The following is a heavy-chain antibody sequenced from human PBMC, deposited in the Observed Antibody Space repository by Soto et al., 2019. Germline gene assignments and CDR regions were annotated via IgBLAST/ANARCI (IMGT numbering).Heavy chain of an antibody. CDR3: ARDSEGVVVVAATPTYYYYMDV. J-gene: IGHJ6*03. CDR1: GFTFSSYS. CDR2: ISSSSSYI. D-gene: IGHD2-15*01. V-gene: IGHV3-21*01. Sequence: LSCAASGFTFSSYSMNWVRQAPGKGLEWVSSISSSSSYIYYADSVKGRFTISRDNAKNSLYLQMNSLRAEDTAVYYCARDSEGVVVVAATPTYYYYMDVWGKGTTVTVSS.